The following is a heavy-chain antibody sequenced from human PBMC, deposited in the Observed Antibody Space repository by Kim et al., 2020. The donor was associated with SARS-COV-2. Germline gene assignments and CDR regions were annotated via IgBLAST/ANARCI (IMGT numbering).Heavy chain of an antibody. J-gene: IGHJ1*01. D-gene: IGHD2-15*01. CDR3: ARYGGNPRGFQH. V-gene: IGHV4-59*01. CDR1: GGSISSYY. CDR2: IYYSGST. Sequence: SETLSLTCTVSGGSISSYYWSWIRQPPGKGLEWIGYIYYSGSTNYNPSLKSRVTISVDTSKNQFSLKLSSVTAADTAVYYCARYGGNPRGFQHWGQGTLVTVSS.